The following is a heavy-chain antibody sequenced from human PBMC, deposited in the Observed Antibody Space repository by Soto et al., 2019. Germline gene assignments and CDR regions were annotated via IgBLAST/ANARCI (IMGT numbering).Heavy chain of an antibody. Sequence: PSETLSLTCAVSDGSLSSGGYSWRWIRQPPGKGLEWIGYIYYSGSTNYNPSLKSRVTISVDTSKNQFSLKLSSVTAADTAVYYCAKGWITMVRGVRPYYYYYGMDVWGQGTTVTV. D-gene: IGHD3-10*01. V-gene: IGHV4-61*08. CDR2: IYYSGST. CDR3: AKGWITMVRGVRPYYYYYGMDV. CDR1: DGSLSSGGYS. J-gene: IGHJ6*02.